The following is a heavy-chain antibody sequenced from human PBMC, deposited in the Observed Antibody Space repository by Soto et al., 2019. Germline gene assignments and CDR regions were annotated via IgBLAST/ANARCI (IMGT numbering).Heavy chain of an antibody. CDR1: GFTFSSYA. CDR2: ISGSGGST. V-gene: IGHV3-23*01. CDR3: AKASGWFGEFDY. Sequence: EVQLLESGGGLVQPGGSLSLSCAASGFTFSSYAMSWVRQAPGKGLEWVSAISGSGGSTYYADSVKGRFTISRDNSKNTLYLQKNSLRAEDTAVYYCAKASGWFGEFDYWGQGTLVTVSS. J-gene: IGHJ4*02. D-gene: IGHD3-10*01.